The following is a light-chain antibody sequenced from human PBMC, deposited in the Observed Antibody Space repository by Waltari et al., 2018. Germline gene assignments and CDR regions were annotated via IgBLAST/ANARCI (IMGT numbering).Light chain of an antibody. CDR1: HDVGTY. J-gene: IGKJ4*01. V-gene: IGKV1-12*01. CDR3: QQAHSVPLT. CDR2: AAS. Sequence: DIQMTQSPSSVSASIGDRVSFTCRASHDVGTYVTWYQQKPGKAPKLLIYAASTLQRGVPWRFSGSGSGTYFTFTISSLQPEDSATYYCQQAHSVPLTFGGGTKVDVK.